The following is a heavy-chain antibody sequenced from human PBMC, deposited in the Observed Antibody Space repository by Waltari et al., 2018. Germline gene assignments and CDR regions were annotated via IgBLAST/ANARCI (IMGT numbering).Heavy chain of an antibody. V-gene: IGHV4-59*01. J-gene: IGHJ3*02. CDR1: GGSISSSY. CDR3: ARSTYSSGWYGGHGAFDI. D-gene: IGHD6-19*01. Sequence: QVQLQESGPGLVKPSETLSLTCTVSGGSISSSYWSWIRQPPGTGLEWIGYIYYSGSTNDNPSLKRRVTISVDTSKNQFSRKLSSVTAADTAVYYCARSTYSSGWYGGHGAFDIWGQGTMVTVSS. CDR2: IYYSGST.